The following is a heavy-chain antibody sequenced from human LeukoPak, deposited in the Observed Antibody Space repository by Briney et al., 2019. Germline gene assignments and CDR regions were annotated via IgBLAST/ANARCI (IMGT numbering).Heavy chain of an antibody. D-gene: IGHD3-22*01. CDR3: ARIPYYYDSSGSTPFDC. J-gene: IGHJ4*02. Sequence: PSETLSLTCAVYGGSFSGYYWSWIRQPPGKGLEWIGEINHSGSTNYNPSLKSRVTISVDTSKNQFSLKLSSVTAADTAVYYCARIPYYYDSSGSTPFDCWGQGTLVTVSS. CDR2: INHSGST. CDR1: GGSFSGYY. V-gene: IGHV4-34*01.